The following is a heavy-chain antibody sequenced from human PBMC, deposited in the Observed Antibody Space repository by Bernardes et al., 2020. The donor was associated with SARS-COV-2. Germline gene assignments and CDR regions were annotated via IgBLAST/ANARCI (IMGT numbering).Heavy chain of an antibody. J-gene: IGHJ4*02. CDR1: GFTFSSHW. D-gene: IGHD4-17*01. Sequence: GWSLRLSCAASGFTFSSHWLHWVRQVPGKGLVWVSRVKGDGTTTSHAESVRGRFTVSRDNAKNIVYLQMNSLRPEDTAIYYCARSGRIYDFDHWGRGTLVTVSS. CDR3: ARSGRIYDFDH. CDR2: VKGDGTTT. V-gene: IGHV3-74*01.